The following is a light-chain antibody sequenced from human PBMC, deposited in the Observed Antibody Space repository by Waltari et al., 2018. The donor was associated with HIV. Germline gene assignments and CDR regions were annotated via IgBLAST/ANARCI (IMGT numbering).Light chain of an antibody. CDR3: QQFDDVAIT. CDR1: QDIRKS. CDR2: DAS. V-gene: IGKV1-33*01. J-gene: IGKJ5*01. Sequence: TQMTQSPPSLSASVGDSVTITCQANQDIRKSLNWFQQKPGKAPNVLIYDASTLATGVPSRFSGSGSGTDFTLTISSLQPEDAATYYCQQFDDVAITFGQGTRLDIK.